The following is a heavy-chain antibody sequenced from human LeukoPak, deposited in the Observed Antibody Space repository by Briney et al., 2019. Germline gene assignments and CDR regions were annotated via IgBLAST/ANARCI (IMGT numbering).Heavy chain of an antibody. V-gene: IGHV1-18*01. J-gene: IGHJ4*02. CDR2: ISAYNGER. CDR3: VRALGHSSEWFMDF. CDR1: GYTFTSYD. Sequence: GASVKVSCKASGYTFTSYDINWVRQATGQGLEWVGWISAYNGERRFAQKVQGRVTMTTDTSTNTVFIDLGSLRPDDTAVYYCVRALGHSSEWFMDFWGQGTLVTVSS. D-gene: IGHD3-22*01.